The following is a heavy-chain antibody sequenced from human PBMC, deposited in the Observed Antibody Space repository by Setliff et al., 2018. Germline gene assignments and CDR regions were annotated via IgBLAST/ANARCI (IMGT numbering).Heavy chain of an antibody. CDR3: ARGRIAAALYYYGMDV. Sequence: SETLSLTCTVSGGSISSSSYYWGWIRQPPGKGLEWIGRIYTSGRTNYNPSLKSRVTISVDTSKNQFSLKLSSVTAADTAVYYCARGRIAAALYYYGMDVWGQGTTVTVSS. CDR2: IYTSGRT. V-gene: IGHV4-39*07. J-gene: IGHJ6*02. CDR1: GGSISSSSYY. D-gene: IGHD6-13*01.